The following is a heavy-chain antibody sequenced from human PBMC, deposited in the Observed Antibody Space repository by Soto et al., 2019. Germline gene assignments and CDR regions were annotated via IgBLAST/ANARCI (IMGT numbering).Heavy chain of an antibody. V-gene: IGHV3-23*01. CDR2: LSHDGGNI. J-gene: IGHJ4*02. CDR3: AKQMGTWVDTAIDF. D-gene: IGHD1-1*01. CDR1: ECIFTDDA. Sequence: GGSLRLCGVARECIFTDDAMTWVRLPPGKGLQWVAALSHDGGNIYYRDSVRGRFTISRDNSKNTLYLQMHSLKAEDTAVYFCAKQMGTWVDTAIDFWGQGTQVTVPQ.